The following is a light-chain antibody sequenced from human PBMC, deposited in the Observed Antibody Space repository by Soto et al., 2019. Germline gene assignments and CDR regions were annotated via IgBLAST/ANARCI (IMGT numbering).Light chain of an antibody. J-gene: IGKJ1*01. CDR3: QQFGSWT. V-gene: IGKV3-20*01. CDR2: GTS. Sequence: EIVLTQSPGTLSVSPGERATLSCRASQTISSNNLAWYQQKPGQAPSLLIYGTSSRATGIPDRFSGSRSGTDFTLTISRLEPEDSAMYYCQQFGSWTFGQGTKVEI. CDR1: QTISSNN.